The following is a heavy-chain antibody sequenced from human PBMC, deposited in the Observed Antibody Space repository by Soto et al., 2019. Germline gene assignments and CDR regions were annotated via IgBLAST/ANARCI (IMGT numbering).Heavy chain of an antibody. D-gene: IGHD3-10*01. J-gene: IGHJ4*02. V-gene: IGHV3-74*01. CDR3: ATAGSYRFDH. CDR1: VFTFSNYW. CDR2: INPDATTI. Sequence: PWWSLRLSCSTSVFTFSNYWIHWFRQAPGEGLVWVSRINPDATTINYADSVKGRFTVSRDNAKNTLYLQMNSLRAEDTAVYYCATAGSYRFDHWGQGTLVTVSS.